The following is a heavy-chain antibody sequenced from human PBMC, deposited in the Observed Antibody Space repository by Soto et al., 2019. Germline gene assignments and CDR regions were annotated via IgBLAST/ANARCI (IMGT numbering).Heavy chain of an antibody. CDR1: GYTFTSYG. J-gene: IGHJ6*02. Sequence: ASVKVSCKASGYTFTSYGISWVLQAPGQGLEWMGWISAYNGNTNYAQKLQGRVTMTTDTSTSTAYMELRSLRSDDTAVYYCARVLDSSGWSNYYYYGMDVWGQGTTVTVSS. CDR3: ARVLDSSGWSNYYYYGMDV. V-gene: IGHV1-18*01. CDR2: ISAYNGNT. D-gene: IGHD6-19*01.